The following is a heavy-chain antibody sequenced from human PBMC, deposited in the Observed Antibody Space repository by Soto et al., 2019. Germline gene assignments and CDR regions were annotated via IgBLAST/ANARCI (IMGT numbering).Heavy chain of an antibody. Sequence: QVQLVQSGAEVKKPGSSVKVSCKASGGTFSSYAISWVRQAPGQGLEWMGGIIPIFGTANYAQKFKGRVTITADESTSTAYMELSSLRSEDTAVYYCARGSHDFWSGFGSGMDVWGQGTTVTVSS. J-gene: IGHJ6*02. D-gene: IGHD3-3*01. CDR3: ARGSHDFWSGFGSGMDV. CDR1: GGTFSSYA. V-gene: IGHV1-69*01. CDR2: IIPIFGTA.